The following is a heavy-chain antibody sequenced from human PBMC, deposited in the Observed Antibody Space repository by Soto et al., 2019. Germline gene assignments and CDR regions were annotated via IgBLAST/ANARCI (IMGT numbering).Heavy chain of an antibody. CDR3: ARHDSTTGQLVQY. J-gene: IGHJ4*02. CDR2: IYPGDSDT. V-gene: IGHV5-51*01. D-gene: IGHD6-13*01. CDR1: GYSFTSYW. Sequence: GESLKISCRGSGYSFTSYWIGWVRQMPGKGLEWMGIIYPGDSDTRYSPSFQGQVTISADKSISTAYLQWSSLKASDTATYYCARHDSTTGQLVQYWGQGTLVNVS.